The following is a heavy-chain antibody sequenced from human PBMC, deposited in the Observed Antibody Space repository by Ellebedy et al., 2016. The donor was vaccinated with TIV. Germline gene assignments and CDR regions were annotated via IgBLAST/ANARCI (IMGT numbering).Heavy chain of an antibody. CDR2: INPNNGST. V-gene: IGHV1-2*02. J-gene: IGHJ4*02. D-gene: IGHD3-9*01. Sequence: AASAKVSCKTSGYTFTGHFIHWVRQAPGQGLEWMGWINPNNGSTESAQKFQGRVTMTRDTSARTAYMELTRLTSDDTAIYFCAREVYFHVLAGFFRYWGRGTPVTVSS. CDR1: GYTFTGHF. CDR3: AREVYFHVLAGFFRY.